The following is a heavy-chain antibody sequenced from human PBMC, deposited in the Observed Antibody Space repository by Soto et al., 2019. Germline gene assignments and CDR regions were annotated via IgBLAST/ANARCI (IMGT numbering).Heavy chain of an antibody. Sequence: QLQLQESGPGLVKPSETLSLTCTVSGGSISSSGYYWGWIRQPPGKGLEWIGSIYYTGTTYYNPSLKRRVTISVDTSKNQFSLKLSSVTAADTTVYYCARKLSWGYWYFDLWGRGTLVTVSS. D-gene: IGHD7-27*01. CDR2: IYYTGTT. J-gene: IGHJ2*01. CDR3: ARKLSWGYWYFDL. CDR1: GGSISSSGYY. V-gene: IGHV4-39*01.